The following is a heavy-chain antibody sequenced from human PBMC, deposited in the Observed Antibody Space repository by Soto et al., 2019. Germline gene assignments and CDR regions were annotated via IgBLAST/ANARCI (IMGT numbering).Heavy chain of an antibody. Sequence: SETLSLTCTVSGGSSSSYYWSWIRQPPGKGLEWIGYMYYGGRTNYNPSLKSRVTISVDTSKMQVSLKLSSVTAADTAVYFCARGTPSPLIVRSSRGPWFDPWGQGTLVTAPQ. CDR3: ARGTPSPLIVRSSRGPWFDP. J-gene: IGHJ5*02. CDR1: GGSSSSYY. CDR2: MYYGGRT. V-gene: IGHV4-59*08. D-gene: IGHD2-15*01.